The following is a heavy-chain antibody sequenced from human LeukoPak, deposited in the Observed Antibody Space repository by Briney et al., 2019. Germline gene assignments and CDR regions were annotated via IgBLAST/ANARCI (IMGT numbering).Heavy chain of an antibody. J-gene: IGHJ6*02. D-gene: IGHD3-22*01. Sequence: KPGGSLRLSCAASGFTFSSYEMNWVRQAPGKGLEGVSYISSSGSTIYYADSVKGRFTISRDNAKNSLYLQMNSLRAEDTAVYYCARVYDSSGLYYYYYYGMDVWGQGTTVTVSS. CDR2: ISSSGSTI. V-gene: IGHV3-48*03. CDR1: GFTFSSYE. CDR3: ARVYDSSGLYYYYYYGMDV.